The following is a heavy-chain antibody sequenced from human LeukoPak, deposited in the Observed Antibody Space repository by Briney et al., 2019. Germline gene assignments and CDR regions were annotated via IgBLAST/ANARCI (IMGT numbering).Heavy chain of an antibody. CDR1: GGSISSYY. V-gene: IGHV4-4*09. CDR2: IYTSGST. D-gene: IGHD2-15*01. J-gene: IGHJ4*02. Sequence: SETLSLTCTVSGGSISSYYWSWIRQPPGKGLEWIGYIYTSGSTNYNPSLKSRVTISVDTSENQFSLKLSSVTAADTAVYYCARLRPVVDHYFDYWGQGTLVTVSS. CDR3: ARLRPVVDHYFDY.